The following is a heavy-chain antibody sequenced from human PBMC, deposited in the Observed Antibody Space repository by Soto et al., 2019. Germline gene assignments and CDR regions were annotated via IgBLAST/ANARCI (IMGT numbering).Heavy chain of an antibody. CDR1: VYSIGSGYD. CDR2: IYHAGSV. J-gene: IGHJ6*02. D-gene: IGHD3-3*01. CDR3: ARTFDYYGMDV. Sequence: SETLSLTFSVSVYSIGSGYDWAWIRQSPGKGLEWIGSIYHAGSVYYNPSLNSRVAVSLDTSKNHFSLKLSAVTAADTAVYYCARTFDYYGMDVWGQGTTVNVSS. V-gene: IGHV4-38-2*01.